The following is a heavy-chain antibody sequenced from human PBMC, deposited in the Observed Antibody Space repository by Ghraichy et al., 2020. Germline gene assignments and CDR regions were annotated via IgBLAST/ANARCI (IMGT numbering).Heavy chain of an antibody. Sequence: SINSIVSGGSISTSTYYWGWIRQTPGKGLEWIGSVHYSGTTYYTPSLRSRVTMSVDTSENQFSMELSSVTAADTAVYYCARHALGWVGVGRGQVWGQGTTVTVPS. CDR1: GGSISTSTYY. CDR2: VHYSGTT. D-gene: IGHD3-3*01. CDR3: ARHALGWVGVGRGQV. V-gene: IGHV4-39*01. J-gene: IGHJ6*02.